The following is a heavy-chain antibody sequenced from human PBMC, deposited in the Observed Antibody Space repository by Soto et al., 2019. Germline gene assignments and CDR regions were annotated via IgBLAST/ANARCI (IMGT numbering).Heavy chain of an antibody. Sequence: PGGSLRLSCAASGFTVSSNYMSWVRQAPGKGLEWVSVIYSGGSTYYADSVKGRFTISRHNSKNTLYLQMNSLRAEDTAVYYCAKDRVTAMVTLYYGMDVWGQGTTVTVSS. V-gene: IGHV3-53*04. CDR3: AKDRVTAMVTLYYGMDV. CDR2: IYSGGST. D-gene: IGHD5-18*01. J-gene: IGHJ6*02. CDR1: GFTVSSNY.